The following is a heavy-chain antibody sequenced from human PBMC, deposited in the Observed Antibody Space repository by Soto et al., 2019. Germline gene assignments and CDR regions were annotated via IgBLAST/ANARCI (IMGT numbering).Heavy chain of an antibody. CDR1: GGSLSGYY. CDR3: ARGRTNIAVAAPHH. V-gene: IGHV4-34*01. Sequence: PSETLSLTCAVHGGSLSGYYWTWIRQPPGKGLEWLGEINHRGSTNYNPSLKSRVTISVDTSKNQFSLNLNSVTAADTAVYYCARGRTNIAVAAPHHWGQGTLVTVSS. CDR2: INHRGST. J-gene: IGHJ4*02. D-gene: IGHD6-19*01.